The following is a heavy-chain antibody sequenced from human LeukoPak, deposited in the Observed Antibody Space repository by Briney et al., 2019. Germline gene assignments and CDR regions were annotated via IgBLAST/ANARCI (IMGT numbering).Heavy chain of an antibody. J-gene: IGHJ4*02. CDR3: ARGPWDYPDY. V-gene: IGHV1-46*01. Sequence: ASVKVSCKASGYTFTSYYMHWVRQAPGQGLEWMGIINPSGGSTSYAQKFQGRVTITADKSTSTAYMELSSLRSEDTAVYYCARGPWDYPDYWGQGTLVTVSS. D-gene: IGHD3-16*01. CDR1: GYTFTSYY. CDR2: INPSGGST.